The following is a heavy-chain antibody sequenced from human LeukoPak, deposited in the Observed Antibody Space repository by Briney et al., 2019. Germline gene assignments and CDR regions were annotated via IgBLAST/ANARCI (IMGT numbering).Heavy chain of an antibody. CDR2: ISSSSSYI. CDR3: ARGLLLVGAYNWFDP. D-gene: IGHD1-26*01. J-gene: IGHJ5*02. CDR1: GFTFSSYS. V-gene: IGHV3-21*01. Sequence: PGRSLRLSCAASGFTFSSYSMNWVRQAPGKGLEWVSSISSSSSYIYYADSVKGRFTISRDNAKNSLYLQMNSLRAEDTAVYYCARGLLLVGAYNWFDPWGQGTLVTVSS.